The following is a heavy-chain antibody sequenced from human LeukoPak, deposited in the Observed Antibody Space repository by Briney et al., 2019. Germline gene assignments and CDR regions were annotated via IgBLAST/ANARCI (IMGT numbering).Heavy chain of an antibody. CDR3: AREYSGSYYWFDP. CDR2: IYYSGST. D-gene: IGHD1-26*01. V-gene: IGHV4-59*01. CDR1: GGSISSYY. Sequence: SETLSLTCTVSGGSISSYYWSWIRQPPGKGLEWIGYIYYSGSTNYNPSLKSRVTISVDTSKNQFSLKLSSVTAADTAVYYCAREYSGSYYWFDPWGQGTLVTVSS. J-gene: IGHJ5*02.